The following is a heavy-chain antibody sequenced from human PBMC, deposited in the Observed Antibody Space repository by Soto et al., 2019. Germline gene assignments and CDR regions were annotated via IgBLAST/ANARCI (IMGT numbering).Heavy chain of an antibody. J-gene: IGHJ4*02. D-gene: IGHD5-12*01. CDR1: GFTFSSNS. V-gene: IGHV3-48*01. Sequence: EVQLVESGGGLVQPGGSLRLSCAASGFTFSSNSMNWVRQAPGKGLEWVSYISGSSTIYYADSVKGRFTISRDNATNSLYLQMNSLRAEDTAVYYCAWATLSRFDYWGQGTLVTVSS. CDR2: ISGSSTI. CDR3: AWATLSRFDY.